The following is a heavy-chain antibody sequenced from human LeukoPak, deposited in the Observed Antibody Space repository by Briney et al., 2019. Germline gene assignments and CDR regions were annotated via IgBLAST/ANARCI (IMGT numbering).Heavy chain of an antibody. CDR1: GGSISSYY. CDR2: IYSSGST. CDR3: ARGAMDYYESSGYDY. J-gene: IGHJ4*02. V-gene: IGHV4-4*07. D-gene: IGHD3-22*01. Sequence: SETLSLTCTVSGGSISSYYWSWIRQPAGKGLEWIGRIYSSGSTNYNPSLKSRITMSVDTSKSQFSLKLSSVTAADTAVYYCARGAMDYYESSGYDYWGQGILVTVSS.